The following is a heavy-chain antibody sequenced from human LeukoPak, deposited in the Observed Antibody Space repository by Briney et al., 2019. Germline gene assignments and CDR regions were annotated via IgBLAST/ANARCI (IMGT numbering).Heavy chain of an antibody. Sequence: PSETLSLTCAVSGGSISSGGYSWSWIRQPPGKGLEWIGYIYHSGSTYYNPSLKSRVTISVDRSKNQFSLKLSSVTAADTAVYYCARAGAYGGNLPVDYWGQGTLVTVSS. D-gene: IGHD4-23*01. J-gene: IGHJ4*02. CDR2: IYHSGST. CDR3: ARAGAYGGNLPVDY. V-gene: IGHV4-30-2*01. CDR1: GGSISSGGYS.